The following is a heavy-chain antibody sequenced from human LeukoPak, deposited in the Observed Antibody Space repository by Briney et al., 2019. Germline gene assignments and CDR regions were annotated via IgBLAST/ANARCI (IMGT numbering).Heavy chain of an antibody. CDR1: GFTVSSNY. CDR2: ITSSSNYI. CDR3: ARDLRL. J-gene: IGHJ4*02. Sequence: GGSLRLSCAASGFTVSSNYMSWVRQAPGKGLEWVSSITSSSNYIYYASSVRGRFTISRDNAKNSLYLQMNSLRAEDTAVYYCARDLRLWGQGTLVTVSS. V-gene: IGHV3-21*01.